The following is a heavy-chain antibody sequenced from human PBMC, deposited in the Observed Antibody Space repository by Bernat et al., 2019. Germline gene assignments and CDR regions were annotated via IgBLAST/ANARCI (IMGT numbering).Heavy chain of an antibody. CDR1: GFMLSDSH. CDR3: ARQTVSCNDY. Sequence: EVHLVESGGGLVQPGGSLRLSCAASGFMLSDSHMHWVRQAPGKGLEWVGHIRNKDDNYATAYGASVRGRFTISRDDSQNTDYLQMNILMREDTAVYFCARQTVSCNDYWGQGDLVIVYS. V-gene: IGHV3-73*01. J-gene: IGHJ4*02. D-gene: IGHD2-2*01. CDR2: IRNKDDNYAT.